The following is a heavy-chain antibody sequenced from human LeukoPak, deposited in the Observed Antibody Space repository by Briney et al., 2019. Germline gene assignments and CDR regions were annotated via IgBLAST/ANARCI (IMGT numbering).Heavy chain of an antibody. V-gene: IGHV4-39*01. D-gene: IGHD3-9*01. J-gene: IGHJ5*02. CDR3: ARPRLDYDILTGYRYYACWFDP. CDR1: GGSISSSSYY. CDR2: IYYSGST. Sequence: KPSETLSLTCTVSGGSISSSSYYWGWIRQPPEKGLEWIGSIYYSGSTYYNPSLKSRVTISVDTSKNQFSLQLSSVTAADTAVYYCARPRLDYDILTGYRYYACWFDPWGQGTLVTVSS.